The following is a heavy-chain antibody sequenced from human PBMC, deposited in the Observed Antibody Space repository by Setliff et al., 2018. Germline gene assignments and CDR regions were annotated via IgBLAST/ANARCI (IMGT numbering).Heavy chain of an antibody. CDR3: VHNADFIGTFNT. CDR2: IKSYGSGGTI. Sequence: GGSLRLSCAVSGLRFSDAWVSWVRQAPGKGLEWAGRIKSYGSGGTIDYAAPVEGRFTISRDDSKNTGYLQMSSLKIEDTAVYYCVHNADFIGTFNTWGQGTMVTVSS. CDR1: GLRFSDAW. J-gene: IGHJ3*01. V-gene: IGHV3-15*01. D-gene: IGHD2-8*01.